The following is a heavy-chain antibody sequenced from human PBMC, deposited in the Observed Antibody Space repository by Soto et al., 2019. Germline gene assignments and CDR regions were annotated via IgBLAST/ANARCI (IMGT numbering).Heavy chain of an antibody. D-gene: IGHD3-3*01. J-gene: IGHJ3*02. CDR1: GYTFTSYD. Sequence: ASVKVSCKASGYTFTSYDMHWVRQAPGQRLEWMGWINAGNGNTKYSQEFQGRVTITRDTSASTAFMELNSLISEDTAVYHCARANDFWSAFDIWGQGTMVTVSS. V-gene: IGHV1-3*01. CDR2: INAGNGNT. CDR3: ARANDFWSAFDI.